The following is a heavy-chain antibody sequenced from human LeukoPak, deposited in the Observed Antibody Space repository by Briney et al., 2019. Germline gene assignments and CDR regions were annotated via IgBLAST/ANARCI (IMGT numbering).Heavy chain of an antibody. J-gene: IGHJ6*03. V-gene: IGHV3-23*01. D-gene: IGHD7-27*01. Sequence: LTGGSLRLSCAASGFTFSSYAMSWVRQAPGKGLEWVSAISGSGGSTYYAESVKGRFTISRDNSKNTLYLQMNSLRAGDTAVYYCAKDQSTGTYYYYYYYMDVWGKGTTVTVSS. CDR1: GFTFSSYA. CDR3: AKDQSTGTYYYYYYYMDV. CDR2: ISGSGGST.